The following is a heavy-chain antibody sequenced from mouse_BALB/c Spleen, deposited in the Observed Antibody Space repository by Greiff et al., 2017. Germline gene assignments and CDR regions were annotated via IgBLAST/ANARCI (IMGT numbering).Heavy chain of an antibody. CDR2: IYPGNSDT. CDR1: GYTFTSYW. V-gene: IGHV1-5*01. D-gene: IGHD1-1*01. Sequence: VQLQQSGTVLARPGASVKMSCKASGYTFTSYWMHWVKQRPGQGLEWIGAIYPGNSDTSYNQKFKGKAKLTAVTSTSTAYMELSSLTNEDSAVYYGTKTTDGGVAYWGQGTLVTVSA. CDR3: TKTTDGGVAY. J-gene: IGHJ3*01.